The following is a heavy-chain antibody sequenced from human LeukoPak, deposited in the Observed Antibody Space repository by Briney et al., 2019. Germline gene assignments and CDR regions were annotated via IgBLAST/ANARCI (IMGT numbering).Heavy chain of an antibody. CDR1: GGSIRSHY. CDR2: IYYSGST. Sequence: SETLSLTCTVSGGSIRSHYWSWIRQPPGKGLEWIGYIYYSGSTNYNPSLKSRVTISVDTSKNQLSLKLSSVTAADTAVYYCARVGSYGSSWYRQLVFDPWGQGTLVTVSS. D-gene: IGHD6-13*01. CDR3: ARVGSYGSSWYRQLVFDP. V-gene: IGHV4-59*11. J-gene: IGHJ5*02.